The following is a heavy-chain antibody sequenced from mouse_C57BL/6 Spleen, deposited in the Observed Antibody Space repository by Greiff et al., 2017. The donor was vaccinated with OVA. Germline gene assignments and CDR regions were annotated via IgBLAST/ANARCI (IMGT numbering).Heavy chain of an antibody. V-gene: IGHV1-78*01. J-gene: IGHJ2*01. Sequence: QVQLQQSDAELVKPGASVKISCKASGYTFTDYSIHWLKQRPEQGLEWIGFIYPRDGSTKYNEKFKGKATLTADKSSSTAYMQLNSLTSEDSAVYFCAELTGGYLDYWGQGTTLTVSS. D-gene: IGHD4-1*01. CDR3: AELTGGYLDY. CDR1: GYTFTDYS. CDR2: IYPRDGST.